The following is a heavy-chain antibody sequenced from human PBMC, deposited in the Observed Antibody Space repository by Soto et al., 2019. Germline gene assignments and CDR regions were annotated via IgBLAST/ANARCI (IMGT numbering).Heavy chain of an antibody. CDR1: GFTLSDHY. CDR3: VRATYFSDSSGYTRCLDY. V-gene: IGHV3-72*01. CDR2: SRDKPQGYST. J-gene: IGHJ4*02. Sequence: EVQLVESGGGLVQPGGSLRRSCAGSGFTLSDHYIDWVRKAPGKGLEWVGRSRDKPQGYSTAYAASVKGRFTTSRDESKNSAYLQMNSLKTEDTAVYYCVRATYFSDSSGYTRCLDYWGQGTLVTVSS. D-gene: IGHD3-22*01.